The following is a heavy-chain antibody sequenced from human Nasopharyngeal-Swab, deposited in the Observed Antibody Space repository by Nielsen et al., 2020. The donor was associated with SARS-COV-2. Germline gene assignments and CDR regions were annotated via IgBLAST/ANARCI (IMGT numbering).Heavy chain of an antibody. Sequence: LRLSCGVSGGSISSGGYYWSWIRQHPGKGLEWIGYIYYSGSTYYNPSLKSRVTISVDTSKNQFSLKLSSVTAADTAVYYCARGWCSSGWYTNWYFDLWGRGTLVTVSS. CDR3: ARGWCSSGWYTNWYFDL. CDR2: IYYSGST. J-gene: IGHJ2*01. D-gene: IGHD6-19*01. CDR1: GGSISSGGYY. V-gene: IGHV4-31*11.